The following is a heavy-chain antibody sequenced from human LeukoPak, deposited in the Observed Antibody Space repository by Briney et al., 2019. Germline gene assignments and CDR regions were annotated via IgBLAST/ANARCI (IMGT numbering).Heavy chain of an antibody. J-gene: IGHJ4*02. CDR1: DYSFSSNG. D-gene: IGHD3-9*01. CDR3: ARVEWGRFVTGYNY. V-gene: IGHV1-18*01. Sequence: ASVKVSCKAADYSFSSNGITWVRQAPGQGLEWMGWISALNGNTKNAQNLQGRVTMTTDTSTNTVYMELRSLTSDDTAVYYCARVEWGRFVTGYNYWGQGTLVIVSS. CDR2: ISALNGNT.